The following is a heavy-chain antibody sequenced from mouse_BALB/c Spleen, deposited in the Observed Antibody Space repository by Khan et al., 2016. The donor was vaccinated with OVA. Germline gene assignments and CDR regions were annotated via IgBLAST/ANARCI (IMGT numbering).Heavy chain of an antibody. D-gene: IGHD2-3*01. CDR3: ARRRIDEGYYGGAMDY. CDR1: GFTFSNFG. J-gene: IGHJ4*01. V-gene: IGHV5-17*02. CDR2: ISSGSSTI. Sequence: EVELVESGGGLVQPGGSRKLSCAASGFTFSNFGIHWVRQAPEKGLEWVAYISSGSSTIYYAATVKGRFTISSDNPKNTLFLQMTSLRSEDMAMYYCARRRIDEGYYGGAMDYWGQGTSVTVSS.